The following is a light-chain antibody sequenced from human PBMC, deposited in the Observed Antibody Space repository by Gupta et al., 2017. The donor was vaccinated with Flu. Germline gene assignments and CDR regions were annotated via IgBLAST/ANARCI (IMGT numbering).Light chain of an antibody. V-gene: IGKV1-27*01. CDR1: QGISNY. Sequence: DLPMSQSPPSLSPSVGDRVTITCRASQGISNYLAWYQQKPGKVPKLLIYDASTLQSGVPSRFSGSGSGTDFTLTISSLQPEDVATYYCQKYNSVPRTFGQGTKVEIK. CDR3: QKYNSVPRT. J-gene: IGKJ1*01. CDR2: DAS.